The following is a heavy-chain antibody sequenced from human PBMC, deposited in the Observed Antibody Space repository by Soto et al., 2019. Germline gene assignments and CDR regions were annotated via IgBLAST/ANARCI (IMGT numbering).Heavy chain of an antibody. D-gene: IGHD1-26*01. CDR3: ARAVGMEGSSWYRGSYVL. CDR1: GYTFNTYY. J-gene: IGHJ2*01. Sequence: GASVKVSCKASGYTFNTYYLHWVRQVPGQGLEWMGWINPDTGGTDYRQKFQGRVTMTRDTSVSTVYMELNRLTSDDTAVYFCARAVGMEGSSWYRGSYVLWG. CDR2: INPDTGGT. V-gene: IGHV1-2*02.